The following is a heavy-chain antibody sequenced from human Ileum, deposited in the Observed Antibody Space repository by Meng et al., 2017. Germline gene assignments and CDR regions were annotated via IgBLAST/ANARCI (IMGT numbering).Heavy chain of an antibody. D-gene: IGHD6-19*01. CDR2: INGGTGNT. CDR1: GYTFTSHY. CDR3: ARVAVTGIGYFQY. J-gene: IGHJ1*01. V-gene: IGHV1-3*01. Sequence: QVRFVRSGAEVKKPGASVKVSCKASGYTFTSHYIHWWRQAPGQGLEWMGWINGGTGNTEYSQNFQGRITFTRDTAASTVYMELSSLRSEDTAVFYYARVAVTGIGYFQYWGQGTLVTVSS.